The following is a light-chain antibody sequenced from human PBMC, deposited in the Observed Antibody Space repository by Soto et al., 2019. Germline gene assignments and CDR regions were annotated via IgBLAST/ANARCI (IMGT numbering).Light chain of an antibody. CDR2: DAS. V-gene: IGKV3-11*01. CDR3: QPLRNWPVT. J-gene: IGKJ1*01. CDR1: QSVSSY. Sequence: EIVLTQSPATLSLSPGERATLSCRASQSVSSYLAWYQQKPGQAPRLLIYDASSRATGIPARFSGSGSGKDFNITISRLEPEDFAVSYCQPLRNWPVTFGQGTKVELK.